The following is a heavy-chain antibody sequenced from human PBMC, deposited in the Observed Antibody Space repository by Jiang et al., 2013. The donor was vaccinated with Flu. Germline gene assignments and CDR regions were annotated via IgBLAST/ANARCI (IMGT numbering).Heavy chain of an antibody. D-gene: IGHD3-9*01. CDR3: ARGYYDILTGYLDFDAFDI. Sequence: SGAEVKKPGASVKVSCKASGYTFTSYGISWVRQAPGQGLEWMGWISAYNGNTNYAQKLQGRVTMTTDTSTSTAYMELRSLRSDDTAVYYCARGYYDILTGYLDFDAFDIWGQGTMVTVSS. J-gene: IGHJ3*02. V-gene: IGHV1-18*01. CDR1: GYTFTSYG. CDR2: ISAYNGNT.